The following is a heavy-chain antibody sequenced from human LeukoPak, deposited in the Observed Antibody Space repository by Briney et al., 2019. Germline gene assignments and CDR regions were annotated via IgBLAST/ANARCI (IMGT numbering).Heavy chain of an antibody. CDR2: IIPIFGTA. D-gene: IGHD2-2*01. J-gene: IGHJ6*03. CDR1: GYTFTSYG. CDR3: ARAPYCSSTSCYGDAYYYYYYMDV. Sequence: GASVKVSCKASGYTFTSYGISWVRQAPGQGLEWMGGIIPIFGTANYAQKFQGRVTITADKSTSTAYMELSSLRSEDTAVYYCARAPYCSSTSCYGDAYYYYYYMDVWGKGTTVTVSS. V-gene: IGHV1-69*06.